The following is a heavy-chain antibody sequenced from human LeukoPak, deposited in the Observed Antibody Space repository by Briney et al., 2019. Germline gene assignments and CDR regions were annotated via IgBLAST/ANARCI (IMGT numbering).Heavy chain of an antibody. CDR2: INPSGGST. Sequence: ASVKVSRKASGYTFTSYYMHWVRQAPGQGLEWMGIINPSGGSTSYAQKFQGRVTMTRDTSTSTVDMELTGLRFEDTAVYYCARDSRAQGGLDPWGQGTLVTVSS. V-gene: IGHV1-46*01. CDR3: ARDSRAQGGLDP. CDR1: GYTFTSYY. J-gene: IGHJ5*02.